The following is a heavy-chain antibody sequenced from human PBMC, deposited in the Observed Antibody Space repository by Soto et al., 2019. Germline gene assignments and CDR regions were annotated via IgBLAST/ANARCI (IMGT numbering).Heavy chain of an antibody. Sequence: GASVKVSCKASGYTFTSYGISWVRQAPGQGLEWMGWISAYNGNTNYAQKLQGRVTMTTDTSTSTAYMELRSLRSDDTAVYYCARELVSPPSPKTYSYGPTYYFDYWGQGTLVTVSS. CDR2: ISAYNGNT. V-gene: IGHV1-18*01. CDR1: GYTFTSYG. CDR3: ARELVSPPSPKTYSYGPTYYFDY. D-gene: IGHD5-18*01. J-gene: IGHJ4*02.